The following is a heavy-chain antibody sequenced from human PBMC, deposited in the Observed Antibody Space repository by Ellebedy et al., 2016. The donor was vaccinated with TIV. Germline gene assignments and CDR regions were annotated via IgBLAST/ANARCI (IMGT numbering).Heavy chain of an antibody. D-gene: IGHD3-22*01. J-gene: IGHJ4*02. CDR2: ISNSDTI. CDR1: GFTFSSYG. Sequence: ESLKISCAASGFTFSSYGMNWVRQAPGKGLEWISYISNSDTIYYADSVRGRFTISRDKAKKSVYLQMNSLRVDDTGTYYCARDAMIWIFDSWGQGTLVAVSA. V-gene: IGHV3-48*01. CDR3: ARDAMIWIFDS.